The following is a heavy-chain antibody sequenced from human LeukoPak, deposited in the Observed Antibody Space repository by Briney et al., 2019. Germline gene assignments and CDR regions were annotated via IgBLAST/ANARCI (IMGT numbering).Heavy chain of an antibody. CDR1: SGSISSSNYY. Sequence: SETLSLTCTVSSGSISSSNYYWSWIRQPAGKGLEWVGRISTIGSTNYNPSLNSRVTISIDTSKNQFSLKLSSVTAADTAVYYCARDGCGGSCFHYYYYYMDVWGKGTTVTISS. CDR3: ARDGCGGSCFHYYYYYMDV. CDR2: ISTIGST. J-gene: IGHJ6*03. V-gene: IGHV4-61*02. D-gene: IGHD2-15*01.